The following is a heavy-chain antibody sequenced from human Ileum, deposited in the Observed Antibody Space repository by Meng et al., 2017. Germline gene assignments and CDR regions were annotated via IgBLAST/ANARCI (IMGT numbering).Heavy chain of an antibody. D-gene: IGHD2-2*01. V-gene: IGHV4-31*03. CDR3: ARGVSAAGLFDN. Sequence: QVQLQESGTGLGKGSQTRALTGTVSGGSIGSAAYYWTWIRQHPAKGLEWIGYIHYTGSTSYNPSLESRTSTSIDTSNNQFSLKVTSVTAADTAVYYCARGVSAAGLFDNWGPGTLVTVSS. J-gene: IGHJ4*02. CDR1: GGSIGSAAYY. CDR2: IHYTGST.